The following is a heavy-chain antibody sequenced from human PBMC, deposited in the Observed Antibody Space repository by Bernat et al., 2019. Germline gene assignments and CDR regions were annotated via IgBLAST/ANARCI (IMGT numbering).Heavy chain of an antibody. CDR1: GFTFSSYG. CDR2: IWYDGSNK. Sequence: QVQLVESGGGVVQPGRSLRLSCAASGFTFSSYGMHWVRQAPGKGLEWVAVIWYDGSNKYYADSVKCRFTISRDNSKNTLYLQMNSLRAEDTAVYYCARNGYSSSWYLNPNYYFDYWGQGTLVTVSS. J-gene: IGHJ4*02. V-gene: IGHV3-33*01. CDR3: ARNGYSSSWYLNPNYYFDY. D-gene: IGHD6-13*01.